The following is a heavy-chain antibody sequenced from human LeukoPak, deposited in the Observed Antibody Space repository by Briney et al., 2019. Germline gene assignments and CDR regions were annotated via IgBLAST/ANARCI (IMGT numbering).Heavy chain of an antibody. CDR2: IYPGDSDT. Sequence: GESLKISCKGSGYSFTSYWIGWVRQMPGKGLEWMGIIYPGDSDTRYSPSFQGQVTISADKSISTAYLQWNSLKASDTAIYYCARPWAAVGATIDYWGQGTLVTVSS. V-gene: IGHV5-51*01. CDR1: GYSFTSYW. J-gene: IGHJ4*02. D-gene: IGHD1-26*01. CDR3: ARPWAAVGATIDY.